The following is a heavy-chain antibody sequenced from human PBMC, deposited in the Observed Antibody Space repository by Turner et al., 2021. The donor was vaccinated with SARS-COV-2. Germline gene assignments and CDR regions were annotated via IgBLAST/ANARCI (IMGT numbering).Heavy chain of an antibody. CDR3: ARGGGYGAAFDY. J-gene: IGHJ4*02. Sequence: QVQLVESGGGVVQPGRSLRLSCAASGFTFSSYARHWVRQAPGKGLEWVAVISYDGSNKIYADSVKGRFTISRDNSKNTLYLQMNSLRAEDTAVYYCARGGGYGAAFDYWGQGTLVTVSS. D-gene: IGHD5-12*01. CDR1: GFTFSSYA. V-gene: IGHV3-30-3*01. CDR2: ISYDGSNK.